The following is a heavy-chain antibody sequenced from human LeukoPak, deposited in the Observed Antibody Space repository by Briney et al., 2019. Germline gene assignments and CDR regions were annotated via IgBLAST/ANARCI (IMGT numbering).Heavy chain of an antibody. D-gene: IGHD2-2*01. CDR1: GDSVRNDFYY. J-gene: IGHJ4*02. V-gene: IGHV4-39*01. Sequence: PSETLSLTCSVSGDSVRNDFYYWGWIRQPPGKGLEWVACLSHAANTWYNPSLESRLSISVDTSKNQFSLKFSSVTAADTALYWCARHNAPRRVGFDFWGQGILVTVSS. CDR3: ARHNAPRRVGFDF. CDR2: LSHAANT.